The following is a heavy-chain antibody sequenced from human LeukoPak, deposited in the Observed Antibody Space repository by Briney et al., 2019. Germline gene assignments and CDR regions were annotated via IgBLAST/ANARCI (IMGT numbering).Heavy chain of an antibody. CDR3: ASYYDSSFDY. CDR1: GGSIIISGYY. J-gene: IGHJ4*02. Sequence: SETLSLTCAVSGGSIIISGYYWAWIRQPPGKGLEWIGRIYTSGSTNYNPSLKSRVTISVDTSKNQFSLKLSSVTAADTAVYYCASYYDSSFDYWGQGTLVTVSS. D-gene: IGHD3-22*01. CDR2: IYTSGST. V-gene: IGHV4-61*02.